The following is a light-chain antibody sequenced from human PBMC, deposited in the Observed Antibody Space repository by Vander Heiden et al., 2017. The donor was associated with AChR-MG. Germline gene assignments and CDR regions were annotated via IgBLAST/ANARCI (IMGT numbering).Light chain of an antibody. CDR1: QSIRTY. CDR2: SVF. CDR3: QQSYS. J-gene: IGKJ2*01. V-gene: IGKV1-39*01. Sequence: DVQMTQSPSSLSASVGDRVTITCRASQSIRTYLNWYQQKPGTAPKLLIYSVFALQSGVPSRFSGSGSGTNFTLTINGLQPEDFATYYCQQSYSFGQGTKLEIK.